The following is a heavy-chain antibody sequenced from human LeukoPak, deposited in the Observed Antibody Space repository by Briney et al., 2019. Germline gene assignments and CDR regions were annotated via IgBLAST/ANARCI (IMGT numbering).Heavy chain of an antibody. Sequence: GGSLRLSCAASGFTFSSYEMNWVRQAPGKGLDWVSYISSNGSPIFYADSGKGRFTISRDNAKNSLSLLMNSRRAEDTAVYYCARDGGSGILDWGQGTLVTVSS. CDR1: GFTFSSYE. CDR2: ISSNGSPI. CDR3: ARDGGSGILD. D-gene: IGHD3-10*01. J-gene: IGHJ4*02. V-gene: IGHV3-48*03.